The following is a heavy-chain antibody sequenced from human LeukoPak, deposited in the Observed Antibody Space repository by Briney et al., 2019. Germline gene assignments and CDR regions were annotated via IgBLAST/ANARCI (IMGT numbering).Heavy chain of an antibody. D-gene: IGHD6-13*01. CDR2: FSGSGGST. V-gene: IGHV3-23*01. CDR1: GFTFSSYA. J-gene: IGHJ4*02. CDR3: AKGPTSSWVQSFFDF. Sequence: PGGSLRLSCAASGFTFSSYAMSWVRQAQGNGLEWVSTFSGSGGSTYYTDSVRGRFTISRDNSKNTLYLQMNSLRAEDTAVYYCAKGPTSSWVQSFFDFWGQGTLVSVSS.